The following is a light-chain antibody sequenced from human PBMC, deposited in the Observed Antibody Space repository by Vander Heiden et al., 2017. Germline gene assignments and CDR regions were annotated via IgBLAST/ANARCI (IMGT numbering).Light chain of an antibody. V-gene: IGLV3-19*01. Sequence: SSELTQDPAVSVALGQTVRITCQGDSLRSYYASWYQQKPGQAPVLVIYGKNNRPSGIPDRFSGSSSGNTASLTITGAQAEDEADYYCNSRDSSGNHFYVFGTGTKVTAL. J-gene: IGLJ1*01. CDR1: SLRSYY. CDR3: NSRDSSGNHFYV. CDR2: GKN.